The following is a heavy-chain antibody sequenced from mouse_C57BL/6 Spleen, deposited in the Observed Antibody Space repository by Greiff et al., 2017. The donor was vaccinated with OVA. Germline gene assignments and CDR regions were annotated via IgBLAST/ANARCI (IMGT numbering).Heavy chain of an antibody. V-gene: IGHV1-72*01. CDR1: GYTFTSYW. D-gene: IGHD1-1*02. Sequence: QVQLQQPGAELVKPGASVKLSCKASGYTFTSYWMHWVKQKPGRGLEWIGRIYPNSGGTKYNEKFKSKATLTVDTPSSTAYMQLSSLTSEDSAVYYSARQGHWVAYWGQGTPLTVSS. CDR3: ARQGHWVAY. CDR2: IYPNSGGT. J-gene: IGHJ2*01.